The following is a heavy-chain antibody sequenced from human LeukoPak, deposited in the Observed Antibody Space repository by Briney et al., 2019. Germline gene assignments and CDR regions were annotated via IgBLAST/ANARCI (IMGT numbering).Heavy chain of an antibody. CDR1: GGSISSSSYY. CDR3: ARAQVGAEN. Sequence: SETLSLTCTVSGGSISSSSYYWGWIRQPPGKGLEWIGSTYYSGSTYYNPSLKSRVTISVDTSKNQFSLKLSSVTAADTAVYYCARAQVGAENWGQGTLVTVSS. J-gene: IGHJ4*02. V-gene: IGHV4-39*01. D-gene: IGHD1-26*01. CDR2: TYYSGST.